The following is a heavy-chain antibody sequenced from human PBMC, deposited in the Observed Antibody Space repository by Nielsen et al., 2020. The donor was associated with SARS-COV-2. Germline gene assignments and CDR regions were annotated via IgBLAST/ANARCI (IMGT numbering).Heavy chain of an antibody. D-gene: IGHD2-15*01. Sequence: GESLKISCAASGFTFSSYAMSWVRQAPGKGLDWVSVIYSGGGSTDYADSVKGRFTISRDDSKDTLYLQMNSLRAEDTAVYYCAREAGYCSGGSCYSGPFDYWGQGTLVTVSS. CDR1: GFTFSSYA. J-gene: IGHJ4*02. CDR2: IYSGGGST. CDR3: AREAGYCSGGSCYSGPFDY. V-gene: IGHV3-23*03.